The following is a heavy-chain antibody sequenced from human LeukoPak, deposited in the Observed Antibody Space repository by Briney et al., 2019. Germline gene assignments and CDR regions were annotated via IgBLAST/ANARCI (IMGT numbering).Heavy chain of an antibody. CDR1: GYTFTTYG. Sequence: ASVKVSCKASGYTFTTYGITWVRQAPGQGLEWMGWISAYNGNTNYAQELQGRVTMTTDTSTSTAYMELRSLRSADTAVYYCARDLLSFIAVPGTFDYWGQGTLVSVSS. CDR2: ISAYNGNT. V-gene: IGHV1-18*01. J-gene: IGHJ4*02. D-gene: IGHD6-19*01. CDR3: ARDLLSFIAVPGTFDY.